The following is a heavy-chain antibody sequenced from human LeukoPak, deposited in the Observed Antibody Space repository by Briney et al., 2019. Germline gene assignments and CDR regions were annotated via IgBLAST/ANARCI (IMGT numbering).Heavy chain of an antibody. J-gene: IGHJ6*03. CDR1: GGSISSSSYY. Sequence: SETLSLTCTVSGGSISSSSYYWSWIRQPAGKGLEWIGRIYTSGSTNYNPSLKSRVTMSVDTSKNQFSLKLSSVTAADTAVYYCAREDYSKWDYYYYMDVWGKGTTVTVSS. CDR2: IYTSGST. V-gene: IGHV4-61*02. D-gene: IGHD4-11*01. CDR3: AREDYSKWDYYYYMDV.